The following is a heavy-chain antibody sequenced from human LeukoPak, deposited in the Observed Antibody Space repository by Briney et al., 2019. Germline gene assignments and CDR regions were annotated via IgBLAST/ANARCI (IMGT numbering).Heavy chain of an antibody. CDR1: GFIFSRYG. J-gene: IGHJ6*02. D-gene: IGHD5-12*01. V-gene: IGHV3-23*01. CDR3: AKDGWMAGYYGMDV. CDR2: ISGSGGST. Sequence: PGRSLRLSCAASGFIFSRYGMHWVRQAPGKGLEWVSAISGSGGSTYYADSVKGRFTISRDNSKNTLYLQMNSLRAEDTAVCYCAKDGWMAGYYGMDVWGQGTTVTVSS.